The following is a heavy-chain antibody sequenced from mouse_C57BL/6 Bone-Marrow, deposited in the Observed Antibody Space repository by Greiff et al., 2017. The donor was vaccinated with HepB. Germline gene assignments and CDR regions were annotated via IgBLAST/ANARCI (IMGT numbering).Heavy chain of an antibody. CDR1: GYTFTSYD. V-gene: IGHV1-85*01. CDR3: ARYYGSSYNYFDY. J-gene: IGHJ2*01. D-gene: IGHD1-1*01. CDR2: IYPRDGST. Sequence: QVQLKESGPELVKPGASVKLSCKASGYTFTSYDINWVKQRPGQGLEWIGWIYPRDGSTKYTEKFKGKATLTVDTSSSTAYMELHSLTSEDSAVYFCARYYGSSYNYFDYWGQGTTLTVSS.